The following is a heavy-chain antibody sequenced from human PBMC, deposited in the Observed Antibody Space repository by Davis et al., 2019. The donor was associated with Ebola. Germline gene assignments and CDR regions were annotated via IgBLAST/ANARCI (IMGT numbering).Heavy chain of an antibody. J-gene: IGHJ4*02. D-gene: IGHD6-13*01. CDR1: GYTFTSYG. Sequence: ASVKVSCKASGYTFTSYGISWVRQAPGQGLEWMGWISAYNGNTNYAQKLQGRVTMTTDTSTSTAYMELRSLRSDDTAMYYCARGRQQLVRHDFDYWGQGTLVTVSS. CDR2: ISAYNGNT. CDR3: ARGRQQLVRHDFDY. V-gene: IGHV1-18*01.